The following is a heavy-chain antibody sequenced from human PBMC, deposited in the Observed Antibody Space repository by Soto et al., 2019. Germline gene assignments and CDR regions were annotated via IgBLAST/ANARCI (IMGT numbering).Heavy chain of an antibody. CDR3: ARQRGSSWYGHMDV. J-gene: IGHJ6*03. V-gene: IGHV4-39*01. CDR1: GGSISSSSYY. CDR2: IYYSGST. Sequence: PSETLSLTCTVSGGSISSSSYYWGWIRQPPGKGLEWIGSIYYSGSTYYNPSLKSRVTISVDTSKNQFSLKLSSVTAADTAVYYCARQRGSSWYGHMDVWGKGTTVTVSS. D-gene: IGHD6-13*01.